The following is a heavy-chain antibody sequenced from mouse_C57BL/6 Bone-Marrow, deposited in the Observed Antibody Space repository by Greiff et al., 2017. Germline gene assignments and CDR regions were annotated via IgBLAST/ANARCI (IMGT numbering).Heavy chain of an antibody. CDR3: ARAGWGYFDY. Sequence: QVQLQQPGAELVMPGASVKLSCKASGYNFTSYWMHWVKQRPGQGLEWIGEIDPSDSYTNYNQKFKGKSTLTVDKSSSTAYMQLSSLTSEDSAVXYCARAGWGYFDYWGQGTTLTVSS. J-gene: IGHJ2*01. CDR2: IDPSDSYT. CDR1: GYNFTSYW. V-gene: IGHV1-69*01.